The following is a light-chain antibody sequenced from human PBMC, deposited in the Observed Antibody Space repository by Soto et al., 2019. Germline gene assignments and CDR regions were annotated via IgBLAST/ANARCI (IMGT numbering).Light chain of an antibody. CDR3: MQVVQTPFT. V-gene: IGKV2-28*01. Sequence: DIVMTQSPLSLAVTPGEPASISCRSSQSLLFSNGYNYLDWYLQKPGQSPQLLISLGSNRAPGVPDRFSGSGSGTDFTLQISRVEAEDVGVYYCMQVVQTPFTFGPGTKVDIK. CDR2: LGS. CDR1: QSLLFSNGYNY. J-gene: IGKJ3*01.